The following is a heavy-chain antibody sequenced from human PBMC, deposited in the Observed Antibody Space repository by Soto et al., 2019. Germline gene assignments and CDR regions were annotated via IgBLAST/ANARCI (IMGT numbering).Heavy chain of an antibody. D-gene: IGHD1-26*01. CDR3: AKTRESGIYFYFDS. CDR1: GFTFTSAA. J-gene: IGHJ4*02. Sequence: EVQLLESEGGLVQPGGSLRLSCAASGFTFTSAAVSWLRQAPGKELEWVSTLSGSGATTYYADSVKGRFTISRDNSKNTLYLQMNSLRAEDTALYYCAKTRESGIYFYFDSWGQGALVTVSS. CDR2: LSGSGATT. V-gene: IGHV3-23*01.